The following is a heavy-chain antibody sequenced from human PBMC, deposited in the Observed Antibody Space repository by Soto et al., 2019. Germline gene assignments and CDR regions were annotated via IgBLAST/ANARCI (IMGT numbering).Heavy chain of an antibody. Sequence: EVQLVESGGGLVKPGGSLRLSCAASGFTFSSYSMNWVRQAPGKGLEWVSSISSSSSYIYYADSVKGRFTISRDNAKNSLYLPMNSLRAEDTAVYYCARDYAVTAAGTNYYYMDVWGKGTTVTVSS. D-gene: IGHD6-13*01. CDR1: GFTFSSYS. CDR3: ARDYAVTAAGTNYYYMDV. V-gene: IGHV3-21*01. J-gene: IGHJ6*03. CDR2: ISSSSSYI.